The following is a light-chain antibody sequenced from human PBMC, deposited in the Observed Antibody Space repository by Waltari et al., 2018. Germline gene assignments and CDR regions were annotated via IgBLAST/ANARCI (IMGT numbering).Light chain of an antibody. CDR2: DVT. J-gene: IGLJ2*01. CDR3: SSYTSSSTLA. CDR1: SGDVGGYKY. V-gene: IGLV2-14*03. Sequence: QSALTQPASVSGSPGQSITISCTGTSGDVGGYKYVSWYQQHPGKAPKLMIYDVTNRPSGVSNRFSGSKSGNTASLTISELQAEDEADYYCSSYTSSSTLAFGGGTKLTVL.